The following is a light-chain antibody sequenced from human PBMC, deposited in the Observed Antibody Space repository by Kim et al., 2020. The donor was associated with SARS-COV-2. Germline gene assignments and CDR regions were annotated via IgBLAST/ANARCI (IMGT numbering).Light chain of an antibody. CDR3: NSRDSNNNVL. Sequence: SVALGQTVRITCQGDSLRSYYATWYQQKPGQAPILVIYGKNNRPSGIPDRFSGSSSGNTASLTITGTQAGDEADYYCNSRDSNNNVLFGGGTRLTV. CDR1: SLRSYY. CDR2: GKN. V-gene: IGLV3-19*01. J-gene: IGLJ2*01.